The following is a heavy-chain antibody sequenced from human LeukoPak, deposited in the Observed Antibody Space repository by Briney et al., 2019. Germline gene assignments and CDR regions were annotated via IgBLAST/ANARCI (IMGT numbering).Heavy chain of an antibody. CDR3: ARAAPLYYYYYYMDV. Sequence: ASVKVSCKASGYTFTSHDINWVRQATGQGLEWMGWMKPNSGNTGYAQKFQGRVTMTRNTSISTAYMELSSLRSEDTAVYYCARAAPLYYYYYYMDVWGKGTTVTVSS. D-gene: IGHD2-15*01. J-gene: IGHJ6*03. CDR1: GYTFTSHD. CDR2: MKPNSGNT. V-gene: IGHV1-8*01.